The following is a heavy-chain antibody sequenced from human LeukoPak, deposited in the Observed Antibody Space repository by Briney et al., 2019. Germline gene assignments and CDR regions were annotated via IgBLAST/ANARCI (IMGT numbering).Heavy chain of an antibody. CDR3: ARILSSSWYEYFHH. D-gene: IGHD6-19*01. CDR1: GFTFSSYA. J-gene: IGHJ1*01. V-gene: IGHV3-30-3*01. CDR2: ISYDGSNK. Sequence: PGGSLRLSCAASGFTFSSYAMHWVRQAPGKGLEWVAVISYDGSNKYYADSVKGRFTISRDNSKNTLYLQMNSLRAEDTAVYYCARILSSSWYEYFHHWGQGALVTVSS.